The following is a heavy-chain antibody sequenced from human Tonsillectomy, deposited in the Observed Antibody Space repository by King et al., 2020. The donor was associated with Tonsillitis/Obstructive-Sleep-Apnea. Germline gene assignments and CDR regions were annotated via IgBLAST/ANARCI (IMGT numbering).Heavy chain of an antibody. CDR3: ARGAGDIVVGEGAPRGASDI. V-gene: IGHV3-74*01. CDR2: INSDGSST. Sequence: VQLVESGGGLGQPGGSLRLSCAASGFTFSNYWMHWVRQAPGKGLVWVSRINSDGSSTSYADSVKGRFTISRDNAKKTLYLQMNSLRAEDTAVYYCARGAGDIVVGEGAPRGASDIWGQGTMVAVSS. J-gene: IGHJ3*02. CDR1: GFTFSNYW. D-gene: IGHD2-15*01.